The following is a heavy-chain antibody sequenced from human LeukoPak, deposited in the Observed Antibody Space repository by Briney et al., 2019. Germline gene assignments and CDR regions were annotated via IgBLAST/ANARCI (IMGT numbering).Heavy chain of an antibody. J-gene: IGHJ4*02. D-gene: IGHD3-3*01. Sequence: GASVKVSCKXSGYTFTSNYIHWVRQAPGQGLEWMGIINPSGGSTRYAQKFQGRVTMTRDTSTSTVYMELSSLRSEDTAVYYCARGMHYDFWSGYYFDYWGQGTLVTVSS. CDR1: GYTFTSNY. CDR2: INPSGGST. CDR3: ARGMHYDFWSGYYFDY. V-gene: IGHV1-46*01.